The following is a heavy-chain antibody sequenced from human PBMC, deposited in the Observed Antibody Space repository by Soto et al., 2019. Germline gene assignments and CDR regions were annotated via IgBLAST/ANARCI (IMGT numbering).Heavy chain of an antibody. CDR1: GGIFSAYA. J-gene: IGHJ3*02. Sequence: QVQLVQSGAEVKKSGSSVKVSCKASGGIFSAYAINWVRQAPGQGLEWMGGIIPIFGTAKYAQKFQGRVTITADESTSKAYMELSSLRSEDTAVYYCARGITMIVAEDDAFDIWGQGTMVTVSS. D-gene: IGHD3-22*01. CDR2: IIPIFGTA. V-gene: IGHV1-69*12. CDR3: ARGITMIVAEDDAFDI.